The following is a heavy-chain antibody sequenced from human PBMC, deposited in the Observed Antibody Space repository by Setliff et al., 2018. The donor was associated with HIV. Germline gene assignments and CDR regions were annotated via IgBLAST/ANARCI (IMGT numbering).Heavy chain of an antibody. CDR2: IYYSGST. V-gene: IGHV4-34*01. Sequence: SETLSLTCAVYGGSFSNYYWSWIRQPPGKGLEWIGYIYYSGSTIYNPSLKSRVTISVDTSKNQFSLKLSSVTAADTAVYYCARRPYYFDSWGQGTLVTVSS. D-gene: IGHD6-6*01. CDR3: ARRPYYFDS. J-gene: IGHJ4*02. CDR1: GGSFSNYY.